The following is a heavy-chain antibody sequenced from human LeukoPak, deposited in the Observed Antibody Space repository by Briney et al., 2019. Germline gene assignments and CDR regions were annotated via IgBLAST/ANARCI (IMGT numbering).Heavy chain of an antibody. CDR2: ISGSGGST. CDR3: AKTVNTAMVPFDY. J-gene: IGHJ4*02. D-gene: IGHD5-18*01. Sequence: PGGSLRLSCAAPGFTFSSYAVSWVRQSPGRGLEWVSAISGSGGSTYYADSVKGRFTISRDNSKNTLYLQMNSLRAEDTAVYYCAKTVNTAMVPFDYWGQGTLVTVSS. CDR1: GFTFSSYA. V-gene: IGHV3-23*01.